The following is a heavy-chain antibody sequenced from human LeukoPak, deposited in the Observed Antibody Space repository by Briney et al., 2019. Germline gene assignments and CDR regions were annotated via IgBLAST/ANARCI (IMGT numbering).Heavy chain of an antibody. D-gene: IGHD3-10*01. J-gene: IGHJ4*02. CDR2: ISSSGSTI. V-gene: IGHV3-11*01. CDR3: AKGPLAYYYGSGSHFDY. Sequence: PGGSLRLSCAASGFTFSDYYMSWIRQAPGKGLEWVSYISSSGSTIYYADSVKGRFTISRDNSKNTLYLQMNSLRAEDTAVYYCAKGPLAYYYGSGSHFDYWGQGTLVTVSS. CDR1: GFTFSDYY.